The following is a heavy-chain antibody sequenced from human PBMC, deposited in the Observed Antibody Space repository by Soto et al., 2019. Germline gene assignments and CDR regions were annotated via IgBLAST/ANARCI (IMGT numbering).Heavy chain of an antibody. V-gene: IGHV5-51*01. CDR1: GYSFTSYW. Sequence: GESLKISCKGSGYSFTSYWIGWVRQMPGKGLEWMGIIYPGDSDTRYSPSFQGQVTISADKSISTAYLQWSSLKASDTAMYYRARHEGTPYSSAQWLDYWGQGTLVTVSS. CDR2: IYPGDSDT. CDR3: ARHEGTPYSSAQWLDY. J-gene: IGHJ4*02. D-gene: IGHD6-19*01.